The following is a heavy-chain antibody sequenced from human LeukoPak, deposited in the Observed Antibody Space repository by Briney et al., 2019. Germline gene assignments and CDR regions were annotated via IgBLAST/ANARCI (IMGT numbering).Heavy chain of an antibody. CDR3: ARGSTREVVPAAIDY. J-gene: IGHJ4*02. Sequence: PSETLSLTCTVSGGSISSSSYYWSWIRQPPGKGLEWIGEINHSGSTNYNPSLKSRVTISVDTSKNQFSLKLSSVTAADSAVYYCARGSTREVVPAAIDYWGQGTLVTVSS. CDR2: INHSGST. V-gene: IGHV4-39*07. D-gene: IGHD2-2*02. CDR1: GGSISSSSYY.